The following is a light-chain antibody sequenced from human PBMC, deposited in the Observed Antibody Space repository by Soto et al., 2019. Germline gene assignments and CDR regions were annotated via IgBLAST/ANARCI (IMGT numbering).Light chain of an antibody. CDR3: QQYDISPWT. Sequence: IGMTQSQATLSFSPGERAALSFRASQSLSSNCLAWYQQKPGQPPRLLIYDSSTRATGFPDRFSGSGSGTDFTLTIIRLEPEDFAVYYCQQYDISPWTFGQGTKVDI. V-gene: IGKV3-20*01. CDR1: QSLSSNC. J-gene: IGKJ1*01. CDR2: DSS.